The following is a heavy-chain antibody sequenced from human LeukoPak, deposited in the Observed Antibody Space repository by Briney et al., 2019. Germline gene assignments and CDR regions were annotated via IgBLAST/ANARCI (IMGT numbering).Heavy chain of an antibody. J-gene: IGHJ4*02. Sequence: GGSLRVSCAASGFTFSSYWMHWVRQARGKGLVWVSRINSDGSSITYADSVKGRFTISRDNAKNTLFLQMNSLKVEDTAVYYCAREGRVSGYDFDCWGQGTLVTVSS. CDR1: GFTFSSYW. CDR2: INSDGSSI. V-gene: IGHV3-74*03. CDR3: AREGRVSGYDFDC. D-gene: IGHD5-12*01.